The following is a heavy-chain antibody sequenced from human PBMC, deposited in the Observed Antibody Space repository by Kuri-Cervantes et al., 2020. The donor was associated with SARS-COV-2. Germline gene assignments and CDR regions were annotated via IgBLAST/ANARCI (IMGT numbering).Heavy chain of an antibody. CDR3: AKGSLVGYSRTDY. Sequence: GESLKISCAASGFTFSSYSMLWVRQAPGKGLEWVSAISGSGGSTYYADSVKGRFTISRDNSKNTLYLQMNSLRAEDTAVYYCAKGSLVGYSRTDYWGQGTLVTVSS. CDR1: GFTFSSYS. J-gene: IGHJ4*02. D-gene: IGHD5-18*01. V-gene: IGHV3-23*01. CDR2: ISGSGGST.